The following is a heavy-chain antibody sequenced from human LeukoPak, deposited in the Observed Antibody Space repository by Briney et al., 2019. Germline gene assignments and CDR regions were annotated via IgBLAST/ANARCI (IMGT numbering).Heavy chain of an antibody. CDR2: INPGRDST. CDR1: GYTFSSYY. Sequence: ASVKVSCKASGYTFSSYYIHWVRQAPGQGLEWMGTINPGRDSTSYAQRFQGRVIMTRDTSTSTVDMDLSSLRSDDTAVYYCARDVGSGTYMFDFWGQGTLVTVSS. J-gene: IGHJ4*02. CDR3: ARDVGSGTYMFDF. V-gene: IGHV1-46*01. D-gene: IGHD6-19*01.